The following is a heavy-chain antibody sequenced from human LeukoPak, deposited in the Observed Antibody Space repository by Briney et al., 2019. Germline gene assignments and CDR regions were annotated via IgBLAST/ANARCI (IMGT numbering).Heavy chain of an antibody. CDR3: ARGGYYDFWSGYCDY. J-gene: IGHJ4*02. Sequence: GASVKVSCKASGYTFTSYGISWVRQAPGQGLEWMGWISAYNGNTNYAQKLQGRVTMTTDTSTSTAYMELRSLRSDDTAVYYCARGGYYDFWSGYCDYWGQGTLVTVSS. CDR2: ISAYNGNT. V-gene: IGHV1-18*01. D-gene: IGHD3-3*01. CDR1: GYTFTSYG.